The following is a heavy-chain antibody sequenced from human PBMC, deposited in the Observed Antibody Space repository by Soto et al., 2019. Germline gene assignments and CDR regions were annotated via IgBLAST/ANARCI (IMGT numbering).Heavy chain of an antibody. CDR2: ISAYNGNT. V-gene: IGHV1-18*01. D-gene: IGHD6-13*01. CDR1: GYTFTSYG. J-gene: IGHJ6*02. Sequence: GASVKVSCKASGYTFTSYGISWVRQAPGQGLEWMGWISAYNGNTNYAQKLQGRVTMTTDTSTSTAYMELRSLRSDDTAVYYCARAGIAAAGSWFWDYYYGMDVWGQGTTVTVSS. CDR3: ARAGIAAAGSWFWDYYYGMDV.